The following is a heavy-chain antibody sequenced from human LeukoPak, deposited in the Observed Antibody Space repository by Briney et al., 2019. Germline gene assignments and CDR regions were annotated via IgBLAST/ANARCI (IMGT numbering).Heavy chain of an antibody. D-gene: IGHD6-13*01. CDR3: ATRYSSSWYEGLYYFDY. Sequence: ASVTVSCKVSGYTLTELSMHWVRQAPGKGLEWMGGFDPEDGETIYAQKFQGRVTMTEDTSTDTAYMELSSLRSEDTAVYYCATRYSSSWYEGLYYFDYWGQGTLVTVSS. CDR1: GYTLTELS. V-gene: IGHV1-24*01. CDR2: FDPEDGET. J-gene: IGHJ4*02.